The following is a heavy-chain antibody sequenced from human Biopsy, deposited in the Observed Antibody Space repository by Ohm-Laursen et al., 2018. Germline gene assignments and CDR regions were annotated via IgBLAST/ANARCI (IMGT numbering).Heavy chain of an antibody. CDR3: VKDRGGARASFHY. D-gene: IGHD3-16*01. J-gene: IGHJ4*02. V-gene: IGHV3-9*01. Sequence: SLRLSCAASGFTFDDHDMHWVRQAPGKGLEWVSRINRDSDTADYVDSVRGRFTISRDNARKTLFLQMNSLRPEDTALYYCVKDRGGARASFHYWGQGIRVAVSS. CDR1: GFTFDDHD. CDR2: INRDSDTA.